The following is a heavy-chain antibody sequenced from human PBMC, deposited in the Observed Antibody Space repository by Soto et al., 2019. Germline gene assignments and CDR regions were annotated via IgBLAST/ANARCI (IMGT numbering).Heavy chain of an antibody. V-gene: IGHV4-59*01. J-gene: IGHJ6*03. CDR2: IYYSGST. CDR3: AREFWNDFLDYYYMDV. D-gene: IGHD1-1*01. CDR1: GGSISSYY. Sequence: SETLSLTCTVSGGSISSYYWSWIRQPPGKGLEWIGYIYYSGSTNYNPSLKSRVTISVDTSKNQFSLKLSSVTAADTAVYYCAREFWNDFLDYYYMDVWGKGTTVTVSS.